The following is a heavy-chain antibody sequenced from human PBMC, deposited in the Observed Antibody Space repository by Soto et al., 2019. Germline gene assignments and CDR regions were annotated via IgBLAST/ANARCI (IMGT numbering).Heavy chain of an antibody. CDR2: INAGNGHT. CDR1: GYIFPSYA. V-gene: IGHV1-3*01. D-gene: IGHD3-22*01. Sequence: ASVKVSCKASGYIFPSYAMHWVRQAPGQRLEWMGWINAGNGHTKYSQKFQGRVTITRDTSASTAYMELSSLRSEDTAVYYCARDYDSSGYPRYYFDYWGQGTLVT. CDR3: ARDYDSSGYPRYYFDY. J-gene: IGHJ4*02.